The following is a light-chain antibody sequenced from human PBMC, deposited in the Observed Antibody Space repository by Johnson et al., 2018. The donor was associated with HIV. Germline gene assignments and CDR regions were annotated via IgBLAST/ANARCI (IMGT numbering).Light chain of an antibody. V-gene: IGLV1-51*01. CDR3: GTWDSSLSAGGNV. CDR1: SSNIGNNY. J-gene: IGLJ1*01. Sequence: SVLTQPPSVSAAPGQKVTISCSGSSSNIGNNYVSWYQQLPGTAPKLLIYDNNKRPSGIPDRFSASKSGTSATLAITGLQTGDEADYYCGTWDSSLSAGGNVFGTGTKVTVL. CDR2: DNN.